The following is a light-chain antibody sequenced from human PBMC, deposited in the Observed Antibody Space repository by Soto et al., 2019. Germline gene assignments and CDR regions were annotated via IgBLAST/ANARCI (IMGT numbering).Light chain of an antibody. CDR1: QNINNY. CDR3: QQRCNTLGLP. CDR2: AAS. V-gene: IGKV1-39*01. Sequence: DIQMTQSPSSLSASVGDRVTITCRASQNINNYLHWYQQKSGTAPKLLISAASSLQSGVPSRFSGSGTGTDFTLTISSLQPEDIAAYYCQQRCNTLGLPFGGGTKVE. J-gene: IGKJ4*01.